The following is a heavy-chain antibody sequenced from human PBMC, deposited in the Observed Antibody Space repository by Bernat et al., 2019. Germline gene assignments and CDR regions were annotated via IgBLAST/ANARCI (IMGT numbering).Heavy chain of an antibody. D-gene: IGHD3-3*01. Sequence: QVQLVESGGGLVKPGGSLRLSCAASRFTFSDYYMSWIRQAPGKGLEWVSYLSSSSTYTDYADSVKGRFTISRDNAKNSLYLQMNSLRAEDTAVYYCARGQDFGVVIMAYMDVWGKGTTVTVSS. CDR3: ARGQDFGVVIMAYMDV. J-gene: IGHJ6*03. V-gene: IGHV3-11*06. CDR1: RFTFSDYY. CDR2: LSSSSTYT.